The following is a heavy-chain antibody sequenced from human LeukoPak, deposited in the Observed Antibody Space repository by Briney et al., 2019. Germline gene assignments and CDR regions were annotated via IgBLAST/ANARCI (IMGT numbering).Heavy chain of an antibody. D-gene: IGHD6-13*01. Sequence: GRSLRLSCAASGFTFSSYAMHWVRQAPGKGLEWVAVISYDGSNKYYADSVKGRFTISRDNSKNTLYLQMNSLRAEDTAVYYCAGGIAAAGTLYGMDVWGQGTTVTVSS. V-gene: IGHV3-30-3*01. CDR3: AGGIAAAGTLYGMDV. CDR2: ISYDGSNK. J-gene: IGHJ6*02. CDR1: GFTFSSYA.